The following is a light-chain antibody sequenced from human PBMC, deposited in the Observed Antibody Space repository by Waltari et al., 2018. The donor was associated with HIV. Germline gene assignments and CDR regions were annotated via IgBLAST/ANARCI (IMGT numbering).Light chain of an antibody. J-gene: IGLJ1*01. Sequence: QSALTQPASVSGSPGQSITISCPGTSSDVGGSHYVSWYRQHPGKAPKLMIYDVSNRPSGVSNRFSGSKSGNTASLTISGLQAEDEADYYCSSYTSSSTPYVFGTGTKVTVL. CDR2: DVS. V-gene: IGLV2-14*03. CDR3: SSYTSSSTPYV. CDR1: SSDVGGSHY.